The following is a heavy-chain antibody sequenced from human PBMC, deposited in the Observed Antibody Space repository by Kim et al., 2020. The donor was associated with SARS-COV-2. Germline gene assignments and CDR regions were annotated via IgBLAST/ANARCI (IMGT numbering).Heavy chain of an antibody. CDR2: IYYSGST. Sequence: SETLSLTCTVSGGSISSSSYYWGWIRQPPGKGLEWIGSIYYSGSTYYNPSLKSRVTISVDTSKNQFSLKLSSVTAADTAVYYCARQSQSSRTLLNWFDPWGQGTLVTVSS. J-gene: IGHJ5*02. CDR1: GGSISSSSYY. V-gene: IGHV4-39*01. CDR3: ARQSQSSRTLLNWFDP. D-gene: IGHD1-26*01.